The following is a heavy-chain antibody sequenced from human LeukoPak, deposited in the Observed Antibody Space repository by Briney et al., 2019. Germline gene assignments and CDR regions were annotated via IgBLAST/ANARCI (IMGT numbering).Heavy chain of an antibody. Sequence: ASVKVSCKASGYTFTSYSISWVRQAPGQGLEWMGWSSTYNGNTNYAQHLQGRVAMTTDTSTSTAYMELRSLTSDDSAVYYCAASPGTVGAFDIWGQGSMVTVSS. V-gene: IGHV1-18*01. J-gene: IGHJ3*02. CDR2: SSTYNGNT. CDR1: GYTFTSYS. CDR3: AASPGTVGAFDI. D-gene: IGHD3-16*01.